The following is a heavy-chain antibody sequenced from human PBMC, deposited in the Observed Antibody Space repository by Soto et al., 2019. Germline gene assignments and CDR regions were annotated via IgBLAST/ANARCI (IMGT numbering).Heavy chain of an antibody. Sequence: GGSLRLSCVASGFTFSNDWMSWVRQAPGKGLEWVATIKQDGSEKYYVDSVKGRFTVSRDNTKNSLYLQMSSLRDEDTAVYYCARGDYFDRRFDFWGQGALVTVSS. CDR2: IKQDGSEK. J-gene: IGHJ4*02. CDR1: GFTFSNDW. V-gene: IGHV3-7*03. D-gene: IGHD3-9*01. CDR3: ARGDYFDRRFDF.